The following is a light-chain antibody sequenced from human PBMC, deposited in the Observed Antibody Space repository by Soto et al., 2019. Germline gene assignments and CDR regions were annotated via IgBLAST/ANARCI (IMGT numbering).Light chain of an antibody. CDR2: EVT. V-gene: IGLV2-14*01. J-gene: IGLJ2*01. Sequence: QSALTQPASVSGSPGQSISISCTGTSSDVGIYDYVSWYQHHPGKAPKLMIYEVTNRPSGVSNRFSGSKSGNTASLTISGLQAEDEADYYCSSFSSDSTPLLFGGGTKLTVL. CDR1: SSDVGIYDY. CDR3: SSFSSDSTPLL.